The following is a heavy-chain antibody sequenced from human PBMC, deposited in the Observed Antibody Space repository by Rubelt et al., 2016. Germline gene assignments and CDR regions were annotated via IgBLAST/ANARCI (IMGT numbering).Heavy chain of an antibody. V-gene: IGHV3-30*03. CDR3: ARVDGGNFDY. CDR1: GFTFSSYG. Sequence: QVQLVESGGGVVQPGRSLRLSCAASGFTFSSYGMHWVRQAPGKGLEWVAVISYDGSNKYYVDSVKGRFTISRDNSKNTLYLQMNSLRAEDTAVYYCARVDGGNFDYWGQGTLDTVSS. J-gene: IGHJ4*02. CDR2: ISYDGSNK. D-gene: IGHD4-23*01.